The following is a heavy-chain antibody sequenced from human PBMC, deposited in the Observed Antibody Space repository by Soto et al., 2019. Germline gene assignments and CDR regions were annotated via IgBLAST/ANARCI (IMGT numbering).Heavy chain of an antibody. D-gene: IGHD1-26*01. Sequence: ASVKVSCKASGGTFSSYAISWVRQAPGQGLEWMGGIIPIFGTANYAQKFQGRVAITADESTSTAYMELSSLRSEDTAVYYCARGGKELDFDYWGQGTLVTVSS. CDR1: GGTFSSYA. CDR2: IIPIFGTA. J-gene: IGHJ4*02. V-gene: IGHV1-69*13. CDR3: ARGGKELDFDY.